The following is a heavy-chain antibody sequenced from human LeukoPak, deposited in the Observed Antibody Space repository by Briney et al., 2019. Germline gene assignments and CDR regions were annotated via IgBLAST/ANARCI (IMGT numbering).Heavy chain of an antibody. CDR1: GGTFSSYA. J-gene: IGHJ4*02. CDR2: IIPIFGTA. CDR3: ARGGVRGYSYGYGPLPDY. Sequence: ASVKVSCKASGGTFSSYAISWVRQAPGQGLEWMGGIIPIFGTANYAQKFQGRVTITADESTSTAYMELSSLRSEDTAVYYCARGGVRGYSYGYGPLPDYWGQGTLVTVSS. V-gene: IGHV1-69*13. D-gene: IGHD5-18*01.